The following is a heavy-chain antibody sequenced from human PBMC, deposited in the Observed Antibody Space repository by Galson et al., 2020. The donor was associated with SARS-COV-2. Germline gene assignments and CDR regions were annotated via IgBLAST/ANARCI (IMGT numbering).Heavy chain of an antibody. CDR3: ARDGGYDSSRNCFES. D-gene: IGHD3-22*01. J-gene: IGHJ4*02. CDR1: GGSVTNDTYS. CDR2: ISSTRDS. Sequence: SQTLSLTCTVSGGSVTNDTYSWGWNRQSPGKGLEWIGSISSTRDSFYNPSHRRRVTMSVDPSKNLFSLQLKSLTAADTAVYYCARDGGYDSSRNCFESWGRGAQVTVSS. V-gene: IGHV4-39*07.